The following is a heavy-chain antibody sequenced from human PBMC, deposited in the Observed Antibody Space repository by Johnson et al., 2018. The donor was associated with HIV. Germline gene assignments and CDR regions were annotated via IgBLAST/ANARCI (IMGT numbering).Heavy chain of an antibody. J-gene: IGHJ3*02. Sequence: SALYRSGSTYYADSVKGRFTISRDNAKNSLYLQMNSLRAEDMAVYYCARGDAFDIWGQGTMVTVSS. CDR2: LYRSGST. V-gene: IGHV3-66*03. CDR3: ARGDAFDI.